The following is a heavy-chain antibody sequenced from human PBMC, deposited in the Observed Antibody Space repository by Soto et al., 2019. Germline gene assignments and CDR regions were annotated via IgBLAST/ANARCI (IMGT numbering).Heavy chain of an antibody. Sequence: GGSLRLCCVASVFTFSDDYMSWIRQAPGKGLEWVSYISSSGGTIYYADSVKGRFTISRDNAKNSLFLQMNSLRADDTAVYYCARASSPRDPWLDYWGQGTLVTVSS. V-gene: IGHV3-11*01. CDR1: VFTFSDDY. CDR2: ISSSGGTI. D-gene: IGHD5-18*01. J-gene: IGHJ4*02. CDR3: ARASSPRDPWLDY.